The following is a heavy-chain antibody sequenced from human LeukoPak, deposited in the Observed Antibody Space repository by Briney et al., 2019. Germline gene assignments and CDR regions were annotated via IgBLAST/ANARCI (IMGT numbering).Heavy chain of an antibody. CDR1: GFTFSNYA. CDR3: AKQGGLGSYSAGSWFDP. D-gene: IGHD1-26*01. J-gene: IGHJ5*02. V-gene: IGHV3-23*01. Sequence: GGSLRLSCAASGFTFSNYAMSWVRQAPGKGLEWVSVISGSGGSTYYADSVKGRFTISRDNSKNTLYLQMNSLRAEDTAVYYCAKQGGLGSYSAGSWFDPWGQGTLVSVSS. CDR2: ISGSGGST.